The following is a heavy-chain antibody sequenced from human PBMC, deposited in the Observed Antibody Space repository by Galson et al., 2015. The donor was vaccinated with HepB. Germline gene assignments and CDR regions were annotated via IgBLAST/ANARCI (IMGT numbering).Heavy chain of an antibody. CDR3: ARSRLGSYYDSLSSADI. CDR2: IYPGDSDT. D-gene: IGHD3-22*01. CDR1: GYSFTSYW. Sequence: QSGAEVKKPGESLKISCKGSGYSFTSYWIGWVRQMPGKGLEWMGIIYPGDSDTRYSPSFQGQVTISADKSISTAYLQWSSLKASDTAMYYCARSRLGSYYDSLSSADIWGQGTMVTVSS. J-gene: IGHJ3*02. V-gene: IGHV5-51*01.